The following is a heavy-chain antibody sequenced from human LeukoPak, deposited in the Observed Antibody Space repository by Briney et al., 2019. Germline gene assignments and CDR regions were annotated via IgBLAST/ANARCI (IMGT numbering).Heavy chain of an antibody. CDR3: ARADGDYYGSGNYYAIDY. Sequence: AASVKVSCKASGGTFNRYAISWVRQAPGQGFEWMGRIIPSLGITNYAQKFQGRVTITADKSTSTAHMELSVLRSEDTAVYYCARADGDYYGSGNYYAIDYWGQGTLVTVSS. D-gene: IGHD3-10*01. V-gene: IGHV1-69*04. J-gene: IGHJ4*02. CDR1: GGTFNRYA. CDR2: IIPSLGIT.